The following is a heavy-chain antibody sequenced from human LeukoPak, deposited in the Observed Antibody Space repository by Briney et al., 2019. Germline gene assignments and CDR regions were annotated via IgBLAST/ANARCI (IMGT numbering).Heavy chain of an antibody. V-gene: IGHV3-7*04. CDR1: GFTFSDYW. J-gene: IGHJ4*02. CDR2: IQQDGSEK. CDR3: ARARGFSYGIDF. D-gene: IGHD5-18*01. Sequence: AGGSLRLSCAASGFTFSDYWMSWVRQAPGKGLEWVANIQQDGSEKYYVDSVKGRFTISRDNAKKSLFLQVSSLRGEDTAVYYCARARGFSYGIDFWGQGTLVTVSS.